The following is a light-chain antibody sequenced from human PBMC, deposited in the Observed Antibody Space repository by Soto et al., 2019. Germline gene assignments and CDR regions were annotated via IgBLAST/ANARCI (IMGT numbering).Light chain of an antibody. J-gene: IGKJ1*01. Sequence: EIVLTQSPATLSLSPGERATLSCRASQSVSSYLAWYQKTPGLAPRLLICDASNSAGGTPDRFSGSGSGTDFTLTISRLEPEDSAVYYCQQYGSSRTFGQGTKVDIK. CDR1: QSVSSY. CDR3: QQYGSSRT. CDR2: DAS. V-gene: IGKV3D-20*01.